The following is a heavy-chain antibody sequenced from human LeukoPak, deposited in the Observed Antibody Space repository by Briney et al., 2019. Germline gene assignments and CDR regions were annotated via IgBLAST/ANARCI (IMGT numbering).Heavy chain of an antibody. D-gene: IGHD2-15*01. V-gene: IGHV1-2*02. J-gene: IGHJ6*02. Sequence: ASVKVSCKASGYTFTGYYTHWVRQAPGQGLEWMGWINPNSGGTNYAQKFQGRVTMTRDTSISTAYMELSRLRSDDTAVYYCAREMVVAATETNYYYYYGMDVWGQGTTVTVSS. CDR1: GYTFTGYY. CDR3: AREMVVAATETNYYYYYGMDV. CDR2: INPNSGGT.